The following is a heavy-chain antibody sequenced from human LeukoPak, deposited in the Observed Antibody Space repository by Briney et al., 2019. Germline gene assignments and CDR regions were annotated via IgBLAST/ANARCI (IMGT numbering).Heavy chain of an antibody. J-gene: IGHJ5*02. CDR1: GDSVSSNSAA. CDR3: ARSGYSSSWDWFDP. Sequence: SQTLSLTCAISGDSVSSNSAAWNWIRQSPLRGLEWLGRTYYRSKWYNDYAVSVKSRITINPDTSKNQFSLQLNSVTPEDTAVYYCARSGYSSSWDWFDPWGQGTLVTVSS. D-gene: IGHD6-13*01. V-gene: IGHV6-1*01. CDR2: TYYRSKWYN.